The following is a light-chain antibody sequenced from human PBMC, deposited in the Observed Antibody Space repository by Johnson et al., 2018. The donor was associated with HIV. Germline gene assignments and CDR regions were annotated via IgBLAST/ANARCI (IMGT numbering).Light chain of an antibody. J-gene: IGLJ1*01. CDR1: GSNIGNNY. Sequence: QSVLTQPPSVSAAPGQKVTISCSGIGSNIGNNYVSWYQQLPGTAPKLLIYENNKRPSGIPDRFSGSKSGTSATLGITGLQTGDEADYYCGTWDSSLSAGVFGTGTKVTVL. V-gene: IGLV1-51*02. CDR3: GTWDSSLSAGV. CDR2: ENN.